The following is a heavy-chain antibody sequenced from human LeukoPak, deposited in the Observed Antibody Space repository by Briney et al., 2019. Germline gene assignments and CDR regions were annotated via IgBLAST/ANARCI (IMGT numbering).Heavy chain of an antibody. V-gene: IGHV4-59*08. CDR1: GGSISIYY. D-gene: IGHD6-13*01. J-gene: IGHJ6*02. CDR3: ARVRGGSIAAAGTQYYGMDV. CDR2: IYYSGST. Sequence: PSETLSLTCTVSGGSISIYYWSWLRQPPGKGLEWIGYIYYSGSTNYNPSLKSRVTISVDTSKNQFSLKLSSVTAADTAVYYCARVRGGSIAAAGTQYYGMDVWGQGTTVTVSS.